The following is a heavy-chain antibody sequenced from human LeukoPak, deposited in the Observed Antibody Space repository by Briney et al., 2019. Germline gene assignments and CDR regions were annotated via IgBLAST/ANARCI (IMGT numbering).Heavy chain of an antibody. Sequence: PSETLSLTCTVSGGSISSGDYYWSWIRQPPGKGLEWIGYIYYSGSTYYNPSLRSRVTISVDTSKNQFSLKLSSVTAADTAVYYCASEDYGDYVTYWGQGTLVTVSS. CDR3: ASEDYGDYVTY. CDR1: GGSISSGDYY. J-gene: IGHJ4*02. D-gene: IGHD4-17*01. CDR2: IYYSGST. V-gene: IGHV4-30-4*01.